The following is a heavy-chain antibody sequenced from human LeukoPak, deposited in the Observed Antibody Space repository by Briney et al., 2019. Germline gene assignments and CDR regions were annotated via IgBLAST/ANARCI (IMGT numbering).Heavy chain of an antibody. J-gene: IGHJ3*02. Sequence: GASVKVSCKASGYTFTSYDINWVRQATGQGLEWMGWMNPNSGNTGYAQKFQGRVTITRNTSISTAYMELSSLRSEDTAVYYCAREDYYDSSGYYDAFDIWGQGTMVTVSS. D-gene: IGHD3-22*01. V-gene: IGHV1-8*03. CDR3: AREDYYDSSGYYDAFDI. CDR2: MNPNSGNT. CDR1: GYTFTSYD.